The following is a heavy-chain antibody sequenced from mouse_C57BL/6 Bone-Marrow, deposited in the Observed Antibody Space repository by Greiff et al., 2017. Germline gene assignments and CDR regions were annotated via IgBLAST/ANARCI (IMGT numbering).Heavy chain of an antibody. CDR3: WSLYYYGSSYFDV. CDR2: IRSKSSNYAT. D-gene: IGHD1-1*01. Sequence: EVMLVESGGGLVQPTGSLKISCAASGFTFNTYAMHWVRQAPGKGLEWVARIRSKSSNYATYYADSVKDRFTISRDDSQSMLYLQMNTLKTEDTAMFYCWSLYYYGSSYFDVRGTGTPVTVSS. CDR1: GFTFNTYA. V-gene: IGHV10-3*01. J-gene: IGHJ1*03.